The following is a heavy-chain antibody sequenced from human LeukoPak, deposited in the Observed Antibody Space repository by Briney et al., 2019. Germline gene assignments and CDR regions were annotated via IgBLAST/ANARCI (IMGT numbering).Heavy chain of an antibody. V-gene: IGHV3-74*01. CDR1: GYTFSSAW. CDR3: ARDWYYAIDY. CDR2: INSDGSST. D-gene: IGHD2-2*01. J-gene: IGHJ4*02. Sequence: PGGSLRLSCAGTGYTFSSAWMHWVRQAPGKGLVWVSRINSDGSSTIYADSVRGRFTISRDNAKNTLYLQMNSPRADDTAVYYCARDWYYAIDYWGQGTLVTVSS.